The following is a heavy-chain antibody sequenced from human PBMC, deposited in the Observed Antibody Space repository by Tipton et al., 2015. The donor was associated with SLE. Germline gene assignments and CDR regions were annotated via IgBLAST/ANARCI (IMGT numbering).Heavy chain of an antibody. CDR2: IWYDGSNK. D-gene: IGHD1-26*01. V-gene: IGHV3-33*08. CDR3: ARGVGYYYYMDV. J-gene: IGHJ6*03. Sequence: SLRLSCAASGFTVSSNYMSWVRQAPGKGLEWVAVIWYDGSNKYYADSVKGRLTISRDNSKNTLYLQMNSLRAEDTAVYYCARGVGYYYYMDVWGKGTTVTVSS. CDR1: GFTVSSNY.